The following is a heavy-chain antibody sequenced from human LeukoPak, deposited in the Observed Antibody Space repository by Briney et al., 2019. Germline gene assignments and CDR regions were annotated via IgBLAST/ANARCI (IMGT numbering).Heavy chain of an antibody. D-gene: IGHD3-22*01. J-gene: IGHJ4*02. CDR3: ARDPGYYDSSAQPN. V-gene: IGHV4-39*02. CDR2: VYYTGST. CDR1: GYSMSSSGYF. Sequence: SETLSLTCTVSGYSMSSSGYFWGWIRQPPGKGLEWIGSVYYTGSTSYNPSLKSRVTISVDTSKNQFSLKLSSVTAADTAVYYCARDPGYYDSSAQPNWGQGTLVTVSS.